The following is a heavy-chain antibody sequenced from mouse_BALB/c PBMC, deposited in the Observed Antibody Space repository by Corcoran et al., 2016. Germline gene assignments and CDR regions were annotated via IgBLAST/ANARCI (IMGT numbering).Heavy chain of an antibody. CDR2: INTYTGEP. CDR3: ARGSSGYDY. V-gene: IGHV9-1*02. CDR1: GYTFTYYG. J-gene: IGHJ2*01. D-gene: IGHD3-1*01. Sequence: QIQLVQSGPELKKPGETVKISCKASGYTFTYYGMNWVKQAPGKGLKWMGWINTYTGEPTYADDFKGRFAFSLETSASTAYLQINNLKNEDMATYFCARGSSGYDYWGQGTTLTVSS.